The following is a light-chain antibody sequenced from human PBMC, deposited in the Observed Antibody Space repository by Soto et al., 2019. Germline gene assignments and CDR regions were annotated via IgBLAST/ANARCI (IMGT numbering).Light chain of an antibody. V-gene: IGKV3-11*01. Sequence: EIVLTQSPATLSLSPGERATLSCRASQSVTTFLAWYQQKPGQAPRLLIYDASNRATGIPARFSGSGSGTDFTLTICSLEPEDFAVYYCQQRINWPLTFGGGTKVEIK. CDR1: QSVTTF. J-gene: IGKJ4*01. CDR2: DAS. CDR3: QQRINWPLT.